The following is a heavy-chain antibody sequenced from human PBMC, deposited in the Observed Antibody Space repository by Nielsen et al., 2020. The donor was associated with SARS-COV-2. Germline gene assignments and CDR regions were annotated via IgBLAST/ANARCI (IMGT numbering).Heavy chain of an antibody. CDR3: ARTGSKYYYGMDV. D-gene: IGHD6-13*01. J-gene: IGHJ6*02. V-gene: IGHV5-51*01. CDR1: GYSFTNYW. CDR2: IYPGDSDT. Sequence: GESLKISCKGSGYSFTNYWIGWVRQMPGKGLEWMGIIYPGDSDTRYSPSFQGQVTISADKSISTAYLQWSSLKASDTAMYYCARTGSKYYYGMDVWGQGTTVTVSS.